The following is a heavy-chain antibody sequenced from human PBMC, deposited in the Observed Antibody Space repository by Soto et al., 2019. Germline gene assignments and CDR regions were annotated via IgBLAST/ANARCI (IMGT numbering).Heavy chain of an antibody. CDR3: ARNRRTYYYGSGRNFDY. CDR2: MNPNSGNT. J-gene: IGHJ4*02. Sequence: ASVKVSCKASGYTFTSYDINWVRQATGQGLEWMGWMNPNSGNTGYAQKFQGRVTMTRNTSISTAYMELSSLRSEDTAVYYCARNRRTYYYGSGRNFDYWGQGTLVTVSS. D-gene: IGHD3-10*01. V-gene: IGHV1-8*01. CDR1: GYTFTSYD.